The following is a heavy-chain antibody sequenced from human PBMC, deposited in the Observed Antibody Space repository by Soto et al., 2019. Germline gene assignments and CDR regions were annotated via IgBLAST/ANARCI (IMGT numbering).Heavy chain of an antibody. D-gene: IGHD3-16*02. CDR1: GFTFSSYA. J-gene: IGHJ3*02. CDR2: ISGSGSNT. CDR3: AKDAGSGYRIFDAFDI. V-gene: IGHV3-23*01. Sequence: PGGSLRLSCAASGFTFSSYAMSWVRQAPGKGLEWVSAISGSGSNTYYADSVKGRFTISRDNSKNTLYLQMNSLGAEDTAVYYCAKDAGSGYRIFDAFDIWGQGTMVTVSS.